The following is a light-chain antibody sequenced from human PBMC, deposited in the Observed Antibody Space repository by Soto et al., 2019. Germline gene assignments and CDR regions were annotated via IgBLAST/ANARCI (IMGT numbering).Light chain of an antibody. Sequence: EIVLTQSPGTLSLSPGERATLSCRASQSVSSSYLAWYQQKPGQAPTLLIYGASSRATGIPDRFSGSGSGTDLTLTISRLEPEAFAVYYCQQYGNSRTFGQGTKVEIK. CDR2: GAS. CDR3: QQYGNSRT. V-gene: IGKV3-20*01. CDR1: QSVSSSY. J-gene: IGKJ1*01.